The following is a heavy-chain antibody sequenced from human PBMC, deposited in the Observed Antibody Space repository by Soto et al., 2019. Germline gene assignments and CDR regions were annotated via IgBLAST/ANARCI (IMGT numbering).Heavy chain of an antibody. CDR2: ISAYNGNT. CDR3: ASQWQQLGYYYFDY. V-gene: IGHV1-18*01. Sequence: QVQLVQSGAEVKKPGASVKVSCKASGYTFTSYGISWVRRAPGQGLRWMGWISAYNGNTNYAQKLQGRVTMTTDTSTSTAYMELRSLRSDDTAVYYCASQWQQLGYYYFDYWGQGTLVTVSS. CDR1: GYTFTSYG. D-gene: IGHD1-1*01. J-gene: IGHJ4*02.